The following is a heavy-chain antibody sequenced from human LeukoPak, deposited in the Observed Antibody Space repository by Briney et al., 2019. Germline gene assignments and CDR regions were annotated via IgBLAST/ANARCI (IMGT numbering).Heavy chain of an antibody. CDR2: IYSGGST. D-gene: IGHD2-2*01. CDR3: AKDLWDIVVVPAAID. V-gene: IGHV3-53*05. Sequence: GSLRLSCAASGFTVSSNYMSWVRQAPGKGLEWVSVIYSGGSTYYADSVKGRFTISRDNSKNTLYLQMNSLRAEDTAVYYCAKDLWDIVVVPAAIDWGQGTLVTVSS. J-gene: IGHJ4*02. CDR1: GFTVSSNY.